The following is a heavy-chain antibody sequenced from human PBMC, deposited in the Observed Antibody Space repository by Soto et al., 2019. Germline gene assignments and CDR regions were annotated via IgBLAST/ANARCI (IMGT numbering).Heavy chain of an antibody. CDR3: AKDTVGGYSFWSGYYSDGLDV. J-gene: IGHJ3*01. Sequence: EVKLLESGGGLAQPGGSLRLSCVGSGFTFDSYAISWVRQAPGERLQWIAAISGSADGTDYAHSVRGRFTISRDNAKKTVHLQMDSMRVEETAVYFCAKDTVGGYSFWSGYYSDGLDVWGQGPLVTVS. D-gene: IGHD3-3*01. CDR1: GFTFDSYA. V-gene: IGHV3-23*01. CDR2: ISGSADGT.